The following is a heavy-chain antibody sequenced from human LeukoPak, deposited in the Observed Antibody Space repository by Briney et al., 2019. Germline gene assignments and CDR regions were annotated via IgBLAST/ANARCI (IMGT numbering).Heavy chain of an antibody. CDR1: GFTFDDYA. D-gene: IGHD4-17*01. V-gene: IGHV3-9*01. CDR3: AKGRSDYLAIPFDP. Sequence: PGRSLRLSCAASGFTFDDYAMHWVRQAPGKGLEWVSGIRWNSGSIGYADSVKGRFTISRDNAKNSLYLQMNSLRAEDTALYYCAKGRSDYLAIPFDPWGQGTLVTVSS. CDR2: IRWNSGSI. J-gene: IGHJ5*02.